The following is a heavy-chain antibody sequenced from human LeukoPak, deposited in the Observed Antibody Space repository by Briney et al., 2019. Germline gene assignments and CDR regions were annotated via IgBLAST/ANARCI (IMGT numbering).Heavy chain of an antibody. V-gene: IGHV3-30*18. D-gene: IGHD5-24*01. CDR1: GLTFSNYG. J-gene: IGHJ3*02. CDR3: AKDHENWRWLDI. Sequence: PGGSLRLSCAASGLTFSNYGMHWVRQAPGKGLEWVAVISADGNHEYYTDSVKGRFTISRDNSKNTLYLQMNSVRTEDTAEYYCAKDHENWRWLDIWGQGTMVTVSS. CDR2: ISADGNHE.